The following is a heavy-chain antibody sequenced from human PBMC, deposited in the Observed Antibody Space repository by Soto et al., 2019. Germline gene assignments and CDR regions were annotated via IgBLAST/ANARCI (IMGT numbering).Heavy chain of an antibody. CDR1: GGSFSGYY. Sequence: SYTLALTYAVYGGSFSGYYCIWIPQPPGNGLEWIGEINHSGSTNYNPSLKSRITISVDGSKNQFSLTLRYVPAADTAGYYCESGRKGARPGNWFGPWGLGTLVSV. CDR2: INHSGST. D-gene: IGHD1-26*01. J-gene: IGHJ5*02. V-gene: IGHV4-34*01. CDR3: ESGRKGARPGNWFGP.